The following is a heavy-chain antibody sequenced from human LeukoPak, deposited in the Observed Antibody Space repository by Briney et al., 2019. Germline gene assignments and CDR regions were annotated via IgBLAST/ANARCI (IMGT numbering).Heavy chain of an antibody. CDR2: ISAYNGNT. D-gene: IGHD6-19*01. V-gene: IGHV1-18*01. J-gene: IGHJ4*02. Sequence: ASVKVSCKXSGYTFTSYGISWVRQAPGQGLEWMGWISAYNGNTNYAQKLQGRVTMTTDTSTSTAYMELRSLRSDDTAVYYCARPAGYSSGWSDFDYWGQGTLVTVSS. CDR3: ARPAGYSSGWSDFDY. CDR1: GYTFTSYG.